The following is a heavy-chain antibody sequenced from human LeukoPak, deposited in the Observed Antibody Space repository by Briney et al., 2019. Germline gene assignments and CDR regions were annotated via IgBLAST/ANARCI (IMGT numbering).Heavy chain of an antibody. CDR2: INPNSGGT. CDR3: ARDQYYYDSSGSLGY. Sequence: ASVKVSCKASGYTFTGYYMHWVRQAPGQGLEWTGWINPNSGGTNYAQKFQGRVTMTRDTSISTAYMELSRLRSDDTAVYYCARDQYYYDSSGSLGYWGQGTLVTVSS. CDR1: GYTFTGYY. V-gene: IGHV1-2*02. J-gene: IGHJ4*02. D-gene: IGHD3-22*01.